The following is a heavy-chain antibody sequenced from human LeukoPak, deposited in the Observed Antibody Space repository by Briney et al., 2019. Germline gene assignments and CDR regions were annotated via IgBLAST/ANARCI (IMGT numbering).Heavy chain of an antibody. V-gene: IGHV4-59*01. CDR3: ARVDSGRIDWYFDL. D-gene: IGHD6-13*01. CDR2: FYYTGST. J-gene: IGHJ2*01. Sequence: SETLSLTCTVSGGSISSYYWSWIRQPPGKGLEWIGYFYYTGSTNYNPSLKSRVTISVDTSKNQFSLKLSSVTAADTAVYYCARVDSGRIDWYFDLWGRGTLVTVSS. CDR1: GGSISSYY.